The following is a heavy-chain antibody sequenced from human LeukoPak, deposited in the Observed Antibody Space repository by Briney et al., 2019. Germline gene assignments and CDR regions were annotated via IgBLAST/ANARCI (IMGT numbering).Heavy chain of an antibody. CDR1: GFTFRIYA. J-gene: IGHJ4*02. Sequence: GGSLRLSCAASGFTFRIYAMSWVRQAPGKGLEWVSTIYTGGNTYYAASVKGRFTISRDFSKNTVFLHMNSLRAEDTAMYYCARGDDSGYYDYFDYWGQGALVTVSS. D-gene: IGHD5-12*01. CDR2: IYTGGNT. CDR3: ARGDDSGYYDYFDY. V-gene: IGHV3-23*05.